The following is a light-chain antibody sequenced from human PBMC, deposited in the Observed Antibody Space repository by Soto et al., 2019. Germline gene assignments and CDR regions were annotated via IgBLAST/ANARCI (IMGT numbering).Light chain of an antibody. CDR1: SRDVGGFNY. V-gene: IGLV2-14*03. Sequence: QSALTQPASVSGSPGQSITISCTGTSRDVGGFNYVSWHQQHPGKAPKLIIFGVINRPSGVSDRFSGSKSGNTASLTIFGLQAEDEADYHCSSYTRSRTVIFGGGTKLTVL. CDR2: GVI. J-gene: IGLJ2*01. CDR3: SSYTRSRTVI.